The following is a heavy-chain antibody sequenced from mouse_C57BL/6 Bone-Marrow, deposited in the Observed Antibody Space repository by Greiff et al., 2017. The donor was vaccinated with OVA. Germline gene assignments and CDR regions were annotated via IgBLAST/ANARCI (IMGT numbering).Heavy chain of an antibody. D-gene: IGHD1-1*01. Sequence: QVQLQQSGAELVRPGTSVKMSCKASGYTFTNYWIGWAKQRPGHGLEWIGDIYPGGGYTNYNEKFKGKATLTADKSSSTAYMQFSSLTSEDSAIYYCARFENYYGSSRLYYFDYWGQGTTLTVSS. V-gene: IGHV1-63*01. J-gene: IGHJ2*01. CDR1: GYTFTNYW. CDR3: ARFENYYGSSRLYYFDY. CDR2: IYPGGGYT.